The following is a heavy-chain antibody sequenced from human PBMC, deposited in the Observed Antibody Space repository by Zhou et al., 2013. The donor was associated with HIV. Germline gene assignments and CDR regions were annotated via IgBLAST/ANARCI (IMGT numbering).Heavy chain of an antibody. CDR2: INPNSGDT. CDR3: ARDWNYDFWRQHAFDI. CDR1: GYTFSDYY. V-gene: IGHV1-2*02. J-gene: IGHJ3*02. D-gene: IGHD3-3*01. Sequence: QVQLVQSGAEVKKPGASVKVSCKASGYTFSDYYIHWVRQAPGQGLEWMGWINPNSGDTNYAQNFQGRVTMTRDTSFSTAYMEMSSLRSDDTAVYYCARDWNYDFWRQHAFDIWGQGTMVTVSS.